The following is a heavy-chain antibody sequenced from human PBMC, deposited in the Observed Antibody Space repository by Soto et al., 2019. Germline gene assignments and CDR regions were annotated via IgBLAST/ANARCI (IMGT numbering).Heavy chain of an antibody. Sequence: ASVKVSCKASGYTFTGYGISWVRQAPGQGLEWMGWISAYNGNTNYAQKLQGRVTMTTDTSTSTAYMELRSLRSDDTAVYYCAREWFGELSDYYGMDVWGQGTTVTVSS. D-gene: IGHD3-10*01. CDR2: ISAYNGNT. V-gene: IGHV1-18*01. CDR3: AREWFGELSDYYGMDV. CDR1: GYTFTGYG. J-gene: IGHJ6*02.